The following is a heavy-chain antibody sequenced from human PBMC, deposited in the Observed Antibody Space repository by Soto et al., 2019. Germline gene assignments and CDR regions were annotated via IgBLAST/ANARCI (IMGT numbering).Heavy chain of an antibody. V-gene: IGHV4-30-4*01. J-gene: IGHJ4*02. Sequence: SETLSLTCTVSGGSISSGDYYWSWIRQPPGKGLEWIGYIYYSGSTYYNPSLKSRVTISVDTSKNQFSLKLSSVTAADTAVYYCAREYYYDSSGLDYWGQGTLVTVSS. CDR3: AREYYYDSSGLDY. D-gene: IGHD3-22*01. CDR2: IYYSGST. CDR1: GGSISSGDYY.